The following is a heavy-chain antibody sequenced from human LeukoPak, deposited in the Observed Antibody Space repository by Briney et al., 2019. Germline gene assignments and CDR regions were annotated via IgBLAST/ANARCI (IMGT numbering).Heavy chain of an antibody. D-gene: IGHD3-9*01. CDR1: GFTFSSYG. Sequence: PGGSLRLSCAASGFTFSSYGMHWVRQAPGKGLEWVAVIWYDGSNKYYADSVKGRFTISRDNSKNTLYLQMNSLRAEDSAVYYCARSIGLTGGGVDVWGRGTTVTVSS. CDR3: ARSIGLTGGGVDV. V-gene: IGHV3-33*01. J-gene: IGHJ6*02. CDR2: IWYDGSNK.